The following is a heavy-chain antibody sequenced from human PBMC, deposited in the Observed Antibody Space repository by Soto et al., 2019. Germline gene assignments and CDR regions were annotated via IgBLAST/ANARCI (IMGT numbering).Heavy chain of an antibody. Sequence: QVQLVQSGAEVKKPGASVKVSCKASGYTFISYDINWVRQATGQGLERMGWMNANTGDTGYAQKFQGRVTMTRNTSINTANLELSSLRSDDTAVYFCARGDGYIFDYWGQGTLVTVSS. V-gene: IGHV1-8*01. CDR2: MNANTGDT. CDR1: GYTFISYD. CDR3: ARGDGYIFDY. J-gene: IGHJ4*02. D-gene: IGHD5-12*01.